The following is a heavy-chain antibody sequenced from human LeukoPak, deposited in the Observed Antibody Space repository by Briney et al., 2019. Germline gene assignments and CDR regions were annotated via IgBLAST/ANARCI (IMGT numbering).Heavy chain of an antibody. CDR1: GFTFNTYG. V-gene: IGHV3-33*01. Sequence: GGSLRLSCAASGFTFNTYGMNWVRQAPGKGLEWVAIIWYDGSDKYYAESVKGRFTISRDNSKNTMYLQVDSLRAEDTAVYYCARVGCTGGSCLAYNYYAMDVWGQGTTVTVSS. CDR3: ARVGCTGGSCLAYNYYAMDV. CDR2: IWYDGSDK. J-gene: IGHJ6*02. D-gene: IGHD2-15*01.